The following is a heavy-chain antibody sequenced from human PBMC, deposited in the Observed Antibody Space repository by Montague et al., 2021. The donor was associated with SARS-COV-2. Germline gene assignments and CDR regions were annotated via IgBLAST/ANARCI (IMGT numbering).Heavy chain of an antibody. J-gene: IGHJ4*02. CDR1: GVSVTDYY. CDR2: VLYNKGT. CDR3: VRHPQYDGLNGPPDF. D-gene: IGHD3-9*01. Sequence: SETLSLTCTVSGVSVTDYYWSWIRQPPGTGLELVGDVLYNKGTNFNPSLKIRVAISVDMSKNQFSLRLTSVTAADAAFYYCVRHPQYDGLNGPPDFWGQGTLVTVSS. V-gene: IGHV4-59*08.